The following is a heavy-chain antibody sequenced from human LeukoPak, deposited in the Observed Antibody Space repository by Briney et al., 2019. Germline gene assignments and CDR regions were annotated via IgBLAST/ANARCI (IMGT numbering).Heavy chain of an antibody. D-gene: IGHD5-24*01. CDR3: ATGRDGYLA. V-gene: IGHV4-39*01. Sequence: PSETLSLTCTVSGGSISSSRYYWGWIRQPPGKGLEWIGSIYYSGSTYYNPSLKSRVTISVDTSKNQFSLKLSSVTAADTAVYYCATGRDGYLAWGQGTLVTVSS. CDR2: IYYSGST. J-gene: IGHJ5*02. CDR1: GGSISSSRYY.